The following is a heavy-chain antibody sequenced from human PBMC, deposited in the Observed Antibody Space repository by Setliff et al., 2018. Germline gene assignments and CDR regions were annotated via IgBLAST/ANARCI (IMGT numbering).Heavy chain of an antibody. Sequence: GESLKISCQGSGYSFANTWIAWVRQMPGKGLEWMGIIYPGDSDTRYSPSFQGQVTMSADKSIRSAYLQWSSLKASDTAMYYCARLGYSDAFDIWGQGTMVTVSS. D-gene: IGHD5-18*01. CDR2: IYPGDSDT. J-gene: IGHJ3*02. V-gene: IGHV5-51*01. CDR1: GYSFANTW. CDR3: ARLGYSDAFDI.